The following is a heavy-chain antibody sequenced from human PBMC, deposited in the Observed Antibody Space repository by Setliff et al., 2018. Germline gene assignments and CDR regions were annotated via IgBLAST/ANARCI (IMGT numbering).Heavy chain of an antibody. Sequence: SETLSLTCTVSGGSITSGSFYWSWIRQPAGKKLEWIGRIHASGSPDYNPSFKSRVTISRDTSTNQFSLKLGSVTAADTAVYYCVREGRNYYNGIDVWGQGTTVTVSS. CDR3: VREGRNYYNGIDV. CDR1: GGSITSGSFY. CDR2: IHASGSP. J-gene: IGHJ6*02. D-gene: IGHD3-10*01. V-gene: IGHV4-61*02.